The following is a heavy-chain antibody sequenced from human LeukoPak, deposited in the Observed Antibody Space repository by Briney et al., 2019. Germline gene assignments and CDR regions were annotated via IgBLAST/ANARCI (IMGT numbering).Heavy chain of an antibody. V-gene: IGHV3-20*04. CDR2: VNWNGGST. Sequence: PGGSLRLSCAASGFTFDDYGMSWVRQAPGKGLEWVSGVNWNGGSTGYADSVKGRFTISRDNAKNSLYLQMSSLRAEDTALYYCARGRDGYNPPDYWGQGTLVTVSS. D-gene: IGHD5-24*01. CDR1: GFTFDDYG. J-gene: IGHJ4*02. CDR3: ARGRDGYNPPDY.